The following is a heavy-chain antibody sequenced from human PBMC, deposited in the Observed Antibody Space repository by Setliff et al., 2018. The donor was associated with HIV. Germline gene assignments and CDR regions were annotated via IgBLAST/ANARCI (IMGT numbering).Heavy chain of an antibody. Sequence: ASVKVSCKASGYTSTSYGISWVRQAPGQGLEWMGWISAYNGNTNYAQKFQGRVTLTTDTSTSTAYMEVKSLRSDDTAVYYCARFEGRDKRGYSYGAYYHYMDVWGKGTTVTVSS. CDR1: GYTSTSYG. J-gene: IGHJ6*03. CDR3: ARFEGRDKRGYSYGAYYHYMDV. CDR2: ISAYNGNT. D-gene: IGHD5-18*01. V-gene: IGHV1-18*01.